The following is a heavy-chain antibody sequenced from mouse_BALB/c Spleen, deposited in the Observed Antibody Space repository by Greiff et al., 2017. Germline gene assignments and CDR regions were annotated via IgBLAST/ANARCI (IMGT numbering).Heavy chain of an antibody. V-gene: IGHV2-4-1*01. CDR2: IWSGGST. CDR3: ARNGDYAMDY. Sequence: QVQLQQSGPGLVQPSQSLSITCTASGFSLTSYGVHWVRQTPGKGLEWLGVIWSGGSTDYYAAFISRLSTSKDNSKSKVFFKMSSLQADDTAIYYCARNGDYAMDYWGQGTSVTVSS. J-gene: IGHJ4*01. CDR1: GFSLTSYG.